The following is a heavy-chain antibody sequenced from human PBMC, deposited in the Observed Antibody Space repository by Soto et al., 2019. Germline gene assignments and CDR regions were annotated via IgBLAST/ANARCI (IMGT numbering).Heavy chain of an antibody. CDR1: GGSFSGYY. CDR3: ARGFGYDYGSGSYSPLAFDI. Sequence: SETLSLTCAVYGGSFSGYYWSWIRQPPGKGLEWIGEINHSGSTNYNPSLKSRVTISVDASKNQFSLKLSSVTAADTAVYYCARGFGYDYGSGSYSPLAFDIWGQGTMVTVSS. V-gene: IGHV4-34*01. D-gene: IGHD3-10*01. J-gene: IGHJ3*02. CDR2: INHSGST.